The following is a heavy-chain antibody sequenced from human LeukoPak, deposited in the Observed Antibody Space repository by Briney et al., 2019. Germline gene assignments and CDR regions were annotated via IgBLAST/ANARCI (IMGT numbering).Heavy chain of an antibody. CDR2: IYYSGST. CDR1: GASFSTYY. CDR3: ARMYSGTSYYFDF. Sequence: PSETLSLTCTVSGASFSTYYWSWIRQPPGKGLEWIGYIYYSGSTNHNPSLKSRVTMSVDTSKNQFSLRLISVAAADTAVYYCARMYSGTSYYFDFWGQGTLVTVSS. J-gene: IGHJ4*02. D-gene: IGHD1-26*01. V-gene: IGHV4-59*01.